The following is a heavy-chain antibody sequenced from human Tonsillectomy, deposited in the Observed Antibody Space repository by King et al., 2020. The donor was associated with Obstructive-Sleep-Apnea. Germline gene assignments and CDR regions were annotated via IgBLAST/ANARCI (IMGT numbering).Heavy chain of an antibody. CDR2: ISWNSGSI. Sequence: EAQLVQSGGGLVQPGRSLRLSCAASGFTFDDYAMYWVRPAPGKGLEWVSGISWNSGSIGYAGSVKGRFTISRDNAKNSLYLQMNSLRAEDTCLYFCAPGVPTAAWGGDWGQGTLVTVSS. V-gene: IGHV3-9*01. J-gene: IGHJ4*02. CDR3: APGVPTAAWGGD. D-gene: IGHD7-27*01. CDR1: GFTFDDYA.